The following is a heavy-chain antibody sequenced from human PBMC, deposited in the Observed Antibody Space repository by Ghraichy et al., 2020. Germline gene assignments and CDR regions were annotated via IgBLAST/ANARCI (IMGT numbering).Heavy chain of an antibody. J-gene: IGHJ4*02. D-gene: IGHD2-2*01. Sequence: SETLSLTCAVYGGSFSGYYWSWIRQPPGKGLEWIGEINHSGSTNYNPSLKSRVTISVDTSKNQFSLKLSSVTAADTAVYYCARGVPATHTFDYWGQGTLVTVSS. CDR1: GGSFSGYY. CDR2: INHSGST. V-gene: IGHV4-34*01. CDR3: ARGVPATHTFDY.